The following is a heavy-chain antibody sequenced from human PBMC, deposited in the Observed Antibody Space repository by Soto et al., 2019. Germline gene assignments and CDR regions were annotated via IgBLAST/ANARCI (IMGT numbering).Heavy chain of an antibody. Sequence: SETLSLTCTVSGGCISSYYWRWIRQPPGKGLEWIGYIYYSGSTNYNPSLKSRVTISVDTSKNQFSLKLSSVTAADTAVYYCARGYYYDSSGHFDYWGQGTLVTVSS. V-gene: IGHV4-59*12. J-gene: IGHJ4*02. CDR3: ARGYYYDSSGHFDY. D-gene: IGHD3-22*01. CDR2: IYYSGST. CDR1: GGCISSYY.